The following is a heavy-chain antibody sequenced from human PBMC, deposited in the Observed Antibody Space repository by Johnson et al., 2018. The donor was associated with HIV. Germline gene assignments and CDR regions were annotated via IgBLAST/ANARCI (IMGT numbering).Heavy chain of an antibody. J-gene: IGHJ3*02. Sequence: VQVVESGGGLIQPGGSLRLSCAASGLTVSSNFMTWVRQATGKGLEWVSAISGSGGNTYYADSVKGRFTMSRDNSKNTLYLQMNSLRAEDTAVYYCARDRGAFDIWGQGTMVTVSS. V-gene: IGHV3-66*03. CDR1: GLTVSSNF. CDR2: SGSGGNT. CDR3: ARDRGAFDI.